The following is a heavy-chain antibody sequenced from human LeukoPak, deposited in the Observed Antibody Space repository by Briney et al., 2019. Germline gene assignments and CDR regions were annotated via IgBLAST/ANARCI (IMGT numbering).Heavy chain of an antibody. CDR3: VRDLVATIDHYYYGMDV. CDR1: GGPISSYY. V-gene: IGHV4-59*01. Sequence: SETLSLTCTVSGGPISSYYWSWIRQPPGKGLEWIGYIYNSVRTNYNPSLKSRVTISVDTSKNQLSLKLSSVTAADTAVYFCVRDLVATIDHYYYGMDVWGQGTTVTVSS. CDR2: IYNSVRT. D-gene: IGHD5-12*01. J-gene: IGHJ6*02.